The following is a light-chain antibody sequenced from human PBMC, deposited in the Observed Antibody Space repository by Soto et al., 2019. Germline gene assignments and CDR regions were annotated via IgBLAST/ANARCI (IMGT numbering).Light chain of an antibody. J-gene: IGKJ1*01. CDR2: GAS. V-gene: IGKV3-15*01. Sequence: EIVMTQSPAPLSVSPGERATLSCRASQNVNYNLGWYQQKPGQAPRLLIYGASARATGIPVRFSGSGSGTEFTLTISSLQSEDFAVYYCQQYNNWPRTFGQGTKVEIK. CDR3: QQYNNWPRT. CDR1: QNVNYN.